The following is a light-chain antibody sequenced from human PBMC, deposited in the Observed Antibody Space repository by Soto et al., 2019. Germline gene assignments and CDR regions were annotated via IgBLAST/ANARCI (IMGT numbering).Light chain of an antibody. CDR2: KAS. CDR1: QSVSSW. J-gene: IGKJ4*01. Sequence: DIQMTQSPSTLSASVGDRVTITCRASQSVSSWLAWYQQKPGKVPKLLIYKASTLESGVPSRFSGSGSGTEFTLTISSLQPDDFANYYCQQYNSNPLTFDGGTKVEIK. V-gene: IGKV1-5*03. CDR3: QQYNSNPLT.